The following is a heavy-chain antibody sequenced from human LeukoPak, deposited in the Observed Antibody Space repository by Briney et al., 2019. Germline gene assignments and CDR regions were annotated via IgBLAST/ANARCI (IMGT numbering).Heavy chain of an antibody. Sequence: PGGSLRLSCAASGFTFSSYSMNWVRQAPGKGLEWVSAISGSGGSTYYADSVKGRFTISRDNSKNTLYLQMNSLRAEDTAVYYCAKDGYCSGGSCYSHDAFDIWGQGTMVTVSS. CDR1: GFTFSSYS. V-gene: IGHV3-23*01. D-gene: IGHD2-15*01. CDR2: ISGSGGST. CDR3: AKDGYCSGGSCYSHDAFDI. J-gene: IGHJ3*02.